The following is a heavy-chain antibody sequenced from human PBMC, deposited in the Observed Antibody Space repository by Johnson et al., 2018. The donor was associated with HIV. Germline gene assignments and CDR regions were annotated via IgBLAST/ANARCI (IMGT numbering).Heavy chain of an antibody. CDR2: ISSSGGST. Sequence: VQLVESGGGVVQPGRYLRLSCAASGFAFSSFAVHWVRQAPGKGLEWISYISSSGGSTYYADSVKGRFTISRDNSKNTLYLQMNSLRAEDTAVYYCAKALGGYAFDIWGQGTMVTVSS. J-gene: IGHJ3*02. D-gene: IGHD3-3*01. CDR1: GFAFSSFA. CDR3: AKALGGYAFDI. V-gene: IGHV3-23*04.